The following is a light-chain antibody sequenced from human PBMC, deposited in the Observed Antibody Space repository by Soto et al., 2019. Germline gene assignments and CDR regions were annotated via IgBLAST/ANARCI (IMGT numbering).Light chain of an antibody. J-gene: IGKJ1*01. Sequence: EIVLTQSPGTLSLSPGERATLSCRASQSVRDSYLAWYQQKPGQAPSLLIYDTSTRATGIPDRFIGSGSGTDFALSISRVEPEDFAMYFCQQYGNSPGTFGQGTKVKIK. CDR2: DTS. V-gene: IGKV3-20*01. CDR3: QQYGNSPGT. CDR1: QSVRDSY.